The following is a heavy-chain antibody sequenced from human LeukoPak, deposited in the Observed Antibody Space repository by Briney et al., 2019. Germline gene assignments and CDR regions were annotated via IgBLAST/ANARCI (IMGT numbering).Heavy chain of an antibody. CDR2: VWYDGTNK. CDR1: GFSFGTSG. D-gene: IGHD2-2*01. J-gene: IGHJ3*02. V-gene: IGHV3-33*01. CDR3: ARYCSSTSCSHNAFDI. Sequence: GRSLRLSCAASGFSFGTSGMHWVRQTPGKGLEWVAVVWYDGTNKHYADSARGRFTISRDNSKNTLYLQMNSLRIEDTAVYYCARYCSSTSCSHNAFDIWGQGTLVTVSS.